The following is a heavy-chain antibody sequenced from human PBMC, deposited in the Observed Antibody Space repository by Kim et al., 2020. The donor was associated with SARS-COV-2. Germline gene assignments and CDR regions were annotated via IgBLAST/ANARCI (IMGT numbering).Heavy chain of an antibody. J-gene: IGHJ4*02. Sequence: GGSLRLSCAASGFTFSNYAMNWVRQAPGKGLEWVSVISDGGGYTYYADSVKGRFTISRDNSKNTLYLQMNSLRAEDTALYYCAREGLASRLFDYWGQGTLVTVSS. CDR2: ISDGGGYT. CDR3: AREGLASRLFDY. D-gene: IGHD6-6*01. V-gene: IGHV3-23*01. CDR1: GFTFSNYA.